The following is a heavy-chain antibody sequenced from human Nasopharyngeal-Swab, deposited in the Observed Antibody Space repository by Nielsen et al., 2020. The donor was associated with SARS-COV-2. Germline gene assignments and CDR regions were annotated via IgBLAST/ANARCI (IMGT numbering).Heavy chain of an antibody. V-gene: IGHV4-34*01. D-gene: IGHD2-2*01. Sequence: WIRQPPGKGLEWIGEINHSGSTNYNPSLKSRFTISVDTSKNQFSLKLSSVTAADTAVYYCARGSLRRYCSSTSCYASSWFDPWGQGTLVTVSS. CDR3: ARGSLRRYCSSTSCYASSWFDP. CDR2: INHSGST. J-gene: IGHJ5*02.